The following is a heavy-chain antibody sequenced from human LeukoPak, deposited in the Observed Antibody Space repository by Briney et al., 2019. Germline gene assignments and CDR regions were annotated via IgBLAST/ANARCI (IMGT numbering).Heavy chain of an antibody. J-gene: IGHJ1*01. CDR2: ISYDGSNK. D-gene: IGHD6-13*01. CDR3: AREAAAGDEYFQH. Sequence: GGSLRLSCAASGFTFSSYGMHWVRQAPGKGLEWVAVISYDGSNKYYADSVKGRFTISRDNSKNTLYLQMNSLRAEDTAVYCCAREAAAGDEYFQHWGQGTLVTVSS. V-gene: IGHV3-30*03. CDR1: GFTFSSYG.